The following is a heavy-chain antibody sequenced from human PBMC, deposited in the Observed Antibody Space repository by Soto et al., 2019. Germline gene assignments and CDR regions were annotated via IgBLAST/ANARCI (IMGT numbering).Heavy chain of an antibody. J-gene: IGHJ4*02. CDR2: INRGGSER. V-gene: IGHV3-74*01. D-gene: IGHD3-10*02. Sequence: EVHLEESGGGLVQPGGSLRLSCAASGFTFSSYWMHWVRQAPGEGLVWVSLINRGGSERKYADSVKGRFTISRDDAKSTVYLQMDSLRAEDTAVYYCARDEEANPWYVLDYWGLGTLVTVSS. CDR1: GFTFSSYW. CDR3: ARDEEANPWYVLDY.